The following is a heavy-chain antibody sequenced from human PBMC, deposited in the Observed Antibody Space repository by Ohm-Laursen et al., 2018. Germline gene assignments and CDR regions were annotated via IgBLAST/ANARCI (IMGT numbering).Heavy chain of an antibody. CDR1: GFNFNDHA. D-gene: IGHD2-21*02. V-gene: IGHV3-9*01. CDR3: AKSQCGGDCYPNFDY. Sequence: SLRLSCSASGFNFNDHAMHWVRQAPGKGLEWVSGVSWNSGTIGYADSVKGRFTISRDNAKNSLYLQMNSLRAEDTALYYCAKSQCGGDCYPNFDYWGQGTLVTVSS. CDR2: VSWNSGTI. J-gene: IGHJ4*02.